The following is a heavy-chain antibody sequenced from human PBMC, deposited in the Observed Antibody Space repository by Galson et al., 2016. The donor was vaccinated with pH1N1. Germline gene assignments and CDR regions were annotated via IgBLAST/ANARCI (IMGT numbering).Heavy chain of an antibody. Sequence: SCKASGGTFSSYAFSWVRQAPGQGLEWMGGITGMFGTTNYAQKLQGRVTITTEEITSSAYMELSRLRSDDTAVYYCARRGSSTSHYYYGMDVWGQGTTVTVSS. CDR2: ITGMFGTT. D-gene: IGHD2-2*01. J-gene: IGHJ6*02. CDR3: ARRGSSTSHYYYGMDV. V-gene: IGHV1-69*05. CDR1: GGTFSSYA.